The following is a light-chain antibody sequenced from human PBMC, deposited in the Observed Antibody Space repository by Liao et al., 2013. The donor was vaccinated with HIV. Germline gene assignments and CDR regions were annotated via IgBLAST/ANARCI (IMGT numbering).Light chain of an antibody. CDR2: EDT. CDR3: QVWDINYNRWL. Sequence: YELTQPSSVSVSPGQTASVTCSGDKLGDKYVSWYQQKPGQSPILVIYEDTKRPSGIPDRFSASDSGATATLTIRRVEAGDEADYYCQVWDINYNRWLFGGGTKLTVL. V-gene: IGLV3-1*01. CDR1: KLGDKY. J-gene: IGLJ3*02.